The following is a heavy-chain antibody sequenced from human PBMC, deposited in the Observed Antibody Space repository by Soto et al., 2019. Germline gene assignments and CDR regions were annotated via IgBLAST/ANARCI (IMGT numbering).Heavy chain of an antibody. V-gene: IGHV4-30-4*01. D-gene: IGHD4-4*01. CDR3: ARGYSNYDNRISY. Sequence: PSETLSLTCTVSGGSISSGDYYWSWIRQPPGKGLEWIGYIYYSGSTYYNPSLKSRVTISVDTSKNQFSLKLSSVTAADTAVYYCARGYSNYDNRISYWGQGTLVTVSS. J-gene: IGHJ4*02. CDR2: IYYSGST. CDR1: GGSISSGDYY.